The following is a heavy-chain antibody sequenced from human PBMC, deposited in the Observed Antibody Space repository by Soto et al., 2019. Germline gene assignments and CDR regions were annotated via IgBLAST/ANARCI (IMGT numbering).Heavy chain of an antibody. D-gene: IGHD2-15*01. Sequence: GGSLRLSCAASGFNFNSYTINWVRQAPGKRLEWLSSISSSGYIFSTDSVRGRFTISRDNAKNSVYLQINSLRAEDTAVYFCARDCSGGSCYPGMDVWGQGTTVTVPS. CDR1: GFNFNSYT. J-gene: IGHJ6*02. CDR3: ARDCSGGSCYPGMDV. V-gene: IGHV3-21*01. CDR2: ISSSGYI.